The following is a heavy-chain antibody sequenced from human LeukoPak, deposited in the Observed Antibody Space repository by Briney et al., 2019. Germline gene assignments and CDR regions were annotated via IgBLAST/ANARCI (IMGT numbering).Heavy chain of an antibody. CDR1: GYTFTSYG. CDR2: ISAYNGNT. CDR3: ARDLTQWYSSSSGVADY. D-gene: IGHD6-6*01. J-gene: IGHJ4*02. V-gene: IGHV1-18*01. Sequence: GASVKVSCKASGYTFTSYGISWVRQAPGQGLEWMGWISAYNGNTNYAQKLQGRVTMTTDTSTSTAYMELRSLTSDDTAVYYCARDLTQWYSSSSGVADYWGQGTLVTVSS.